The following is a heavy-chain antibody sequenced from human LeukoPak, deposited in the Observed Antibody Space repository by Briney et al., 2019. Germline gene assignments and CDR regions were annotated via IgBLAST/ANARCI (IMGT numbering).Heavy chain of an antibody. J-gene: IGHJ3*02. V-gene: IGHV3-74*01. CDR2: INSDGGST. Sequence: GGSLILSCAASGFTFSSYWMHWVRQAPGKGLVWVSRINSDGGSTSYADSVKGRFTISRDNAKNTLYLQMNSLRAEDTAVYYCARGGARYCSGGSCYSFDAFDIWGQGTMVTVSS. CDR1: GFTFSSYW. CDR3: ARGGARYCSGGSCYSFDAFDI. D-gene: IGHD2-15*01.